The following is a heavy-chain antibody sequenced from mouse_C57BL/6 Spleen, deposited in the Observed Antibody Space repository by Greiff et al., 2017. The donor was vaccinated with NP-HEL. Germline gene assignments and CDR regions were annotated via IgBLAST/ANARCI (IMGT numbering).Heavy chain of an antibody. Sequence: EVKLVESGGGLVKPGGSLKLSCAASGFTFSDYGMHWVRQAPEKGLEWVAYISSGSSTIYYADTVKGRFTISRDNAKNTLFLQMTSLRSEDTAMYYCATYDYDGPYYAMDYWGQGTSVTVSS. CDR2: ISSGSSTI. CDR1: GFTFSDYG. J-gene: IGHJ4*01. D-gene: IGHD2-4*01. CDR3: ATYDYDGPYYAMDY. V-gene: IGHV5-17*01.